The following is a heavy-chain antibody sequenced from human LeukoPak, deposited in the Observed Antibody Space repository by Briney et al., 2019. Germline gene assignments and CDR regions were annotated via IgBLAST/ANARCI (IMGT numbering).Heavy chain of an antibody. Sequence: PGGSLRLSCAASGFTFSSYSMNWVRQAPGKGLEWVSSISSSSSYIYYADSVKGRFTISRDNAKNSLYLQMNSLRAEDTAVYYCARDIVVVPALIGYYYYYMDVWGKGTTVTISS. CDR3: ARDIVVVPALIGYYYYYMDV. CDR2: ISSSSSYI. V-gene: IGHV3-21*01. CDR1: GFTFSSYS. J-gene: IGHJ6*03. D-gene: IGHD2-2*01.